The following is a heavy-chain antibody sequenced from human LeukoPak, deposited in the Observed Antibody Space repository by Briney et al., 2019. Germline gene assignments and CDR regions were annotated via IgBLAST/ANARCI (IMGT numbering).Heavy chain of an antibody. D-gene: IGHD6-13*01. CDR1: GFTFSSYA. CDR2: IGGSGGST. CDR3: TKDGGTGDSSSWFY. V-gene: IGHV3-23*01. Sequence: PGGSLRLSCAASGFTFSSYAMNWVRQAPGKGLEWVSGIGGSGGSTYYGDSVKGRFTISRDKSTNTLYLQMNSPRADDTAVYYCTKDGGTGDSSSWFYWGQGTLVTVSS. J-gene: IGHJ4*02.